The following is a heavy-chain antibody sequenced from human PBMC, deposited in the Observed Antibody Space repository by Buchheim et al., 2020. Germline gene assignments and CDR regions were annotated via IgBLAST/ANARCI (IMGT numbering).Heavy chain of an antibody. J-gene: IGHJ4*02. CDR1: GYTFTSYA. CDR3: ARDRFGMGYCSSTSCYEWDY. Sequence: QVQLVQSGAEVKKPGASVKVSCKASGYTFTSYAMNWVRQAPGQGLEWMGWINTNTGNPTYAQGFTGRFVFSLDTSVSPAYLQISSLKAEDTAVYYCARDRFGMGYCSSTSCYEWDYWGQGTL. CDR2: INTNTGNP. D-gene: IGHD2-2*01. V-gene: IGHV7-4-1*02.